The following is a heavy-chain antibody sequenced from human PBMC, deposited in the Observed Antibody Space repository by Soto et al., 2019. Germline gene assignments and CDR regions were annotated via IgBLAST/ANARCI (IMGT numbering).Heavy chain of an antibody. D-gene: IGHD5-12*01. J-gene: IGHJ4*02. CDR3: ARPPLPYSGYDRLPNYYFDY. Sequence: GEALKISWKGSGCSFTSYWIGWVRQMPGKGLEWMGIIYPGDSDTRYSPSFQGQVTISADKSISTAYLQWSSLKASDTAMYYCARPPLPYSGYDRLPNYYFDYWGQGTLVTVSS. V-gene: IGHV5-51*01. CDR1: GCSFTSYW. CDR2: IYPGDSDT.